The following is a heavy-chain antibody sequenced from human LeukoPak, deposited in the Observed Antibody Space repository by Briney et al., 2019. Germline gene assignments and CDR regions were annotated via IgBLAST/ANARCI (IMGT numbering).Heavy chain of an antibody. D-gene: IGHD6-13*01. Sequence: PSETLSLTCTVSGGSISSSSYYWGWIRQPPGKGLEWIGSIYYSGSTYYNPSLKSRVTISVDTSKNQFSLKLSSVTAADTAVYYCAGASYSSSWPDGRTYEYFQHWGQGTLVTVSS. CDR3: AGASYSSSWPDGRTYEYFQH. J-gene: IGHJ1*01. V-gene: IGHV4-39*07. CDR1: GGSISSSSYY. CDR2: IYYSGST.